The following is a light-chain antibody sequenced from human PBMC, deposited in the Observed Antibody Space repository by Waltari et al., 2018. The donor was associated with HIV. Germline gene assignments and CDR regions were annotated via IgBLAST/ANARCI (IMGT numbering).Light chain of an antibody. J-gene: IGLJ2*01. CDR2: QDA. CDR1: KLGDKY. CDR3: QGWDSSTPI. Sequence: SSELTQPPSVSVSPGQTAIITCSGDKLGDKYASWYQQRPGQSPVLVIYQDAKRPSGIPERFSGSNSGNTATLTISGTQPMDEADYYCQGWDSSTPIFGGGTKVTVL. V-gene: IGLV3-1*01.